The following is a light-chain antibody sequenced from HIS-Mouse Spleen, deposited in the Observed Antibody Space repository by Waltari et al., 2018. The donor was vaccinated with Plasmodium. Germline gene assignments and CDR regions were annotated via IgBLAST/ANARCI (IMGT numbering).Light chain of an antibody. Sequence: EIVMTQSPATLSVSPGERATLSCRASQSVSSNLAWYQQKPGQAPRHLIYGASPRATGIPARFRGSGYGTEFTLTISSLRSEDFAVYYCQQYNNWSFTFGPGTKVDIK. J-gene: IGKJ3*01. CDR3: QQYNNWSFT. CDR1: QSVSSN. CDR2: GAS. V-gene: IGKV3-15*01.